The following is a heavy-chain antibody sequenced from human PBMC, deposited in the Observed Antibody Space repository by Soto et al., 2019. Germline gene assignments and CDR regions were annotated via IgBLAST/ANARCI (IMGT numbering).Heavy chain of an antibody. D-gene: IGHD3-3*01. V-gene: IGHV3-15*01. Sequence: GGSLRLSCAASGFTFSNAWMSWVRQAPGKGLEWVGRIKSKTDGGTTDYAAPVKGRFTISRDDSKNALYLQMNSLKTEDTTVYYCTTDLGITIFGGVNDYWGQGTLVTVSS. CDR1: GFTFSNAW. CDR2: IKSKTDGGTT. J-gene: IGHJ4*02. CDR3: TTDLGITIFGGVNDY.